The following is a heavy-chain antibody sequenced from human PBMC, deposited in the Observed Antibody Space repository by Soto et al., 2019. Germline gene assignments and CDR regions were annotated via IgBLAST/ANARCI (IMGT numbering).Heavy chain of an antibody. Sequence: GGALRLCCTASGFTFGDYAMSWVRQAPGKGLEWVGFIRSKAYGGTTEYAASVKGRFTISRDDSKSIAYLQMNSLKTEDTAVYYCTRFGVSGYWGQGTLVTVSS. CDR1: GFTFGDYA. V-gene: IGHV3-49*04. CDR2: IRSKAYGGTT. J-gene: IGHJ4*02. CDR3: TRFGVSGY. D-gene: IGHD3-10*01.